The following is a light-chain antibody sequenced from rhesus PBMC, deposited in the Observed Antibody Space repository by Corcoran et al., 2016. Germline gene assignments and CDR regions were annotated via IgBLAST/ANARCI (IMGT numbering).Light chain of an antibody. Sequence: DIQMTQSPSSLSVSIGDRVTITCRASENVNNYLNWYQQKPGKAPKILIYKASTWQSGVPSRFSGSGSGTDYTFTISRLQPEDVATYYCQHGYGTPWTFGQGTKVEIK. CDR3: QHGYGTPWT. CDR2: KAS. J-gene: IGKJ1*01. CDR1: ENVNNY. V-gene: IGKV1-74*01.